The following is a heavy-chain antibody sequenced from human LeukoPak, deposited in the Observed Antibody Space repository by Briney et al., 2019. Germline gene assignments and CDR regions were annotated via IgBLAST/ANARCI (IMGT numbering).Heavy chain of an antibody. CDR1: GFTFEDYG. CDR2: INWNGIIK. Sequence: GGSLRLSCAVSGFTFEDYGMSWVRQGPGKGLEWVAGINWNGIIKRYGDSVRGRFTISRDNAKNTLYLQMNSLRAEDTAVYYCARGLSGYASSLGYWGQGTLVTVSA. CDR3: ARGLSGYASSLGY. J-gene: IGHJ4*02. D-gene: IGHD6-6*01. V-gene: IGHV3-20*04.